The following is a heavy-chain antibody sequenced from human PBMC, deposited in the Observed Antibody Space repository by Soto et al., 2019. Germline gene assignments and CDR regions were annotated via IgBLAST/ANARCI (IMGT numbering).Heavy chain of an antibody. CDR3: ARTDRDFYGLDV. Sequence: EVQLVESGGGLVQPGGSLRLSCEASGFTFRNYDMHWVRQGTGKGLEWVSGISADGDLHNADSVEGRFTISRENAQNSFFLQMNSLRVGETAVYYCARTDRDFYGLDVWGQGTTVIVSS. J-gene: IGHJ6*02. CDR2: ISADGDL. V-gene: IGHV3-13*05. CDR1: GFTFRNYD.